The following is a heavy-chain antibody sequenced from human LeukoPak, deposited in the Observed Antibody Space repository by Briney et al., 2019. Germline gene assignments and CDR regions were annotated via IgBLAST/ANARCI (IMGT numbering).Heavy chain of an antibody. D-gene: IGHD3-9*01. V-gene: IGHV3-21*01. CDR1: GFTFSSYI. J-gene: IGHJ5*02. CDR2: ISSSSSYI. CDR3: ARAKEYDILTGYYISHNWFDP. Sequence: GGSLRLSCAAAGFTFSSYIMNWVRQAPGKGLEWVSSISSSSSYIYYADSVKGRFTISRDNAKNSLYLQMNSLRAEDTAVYYCARAKEYDILTGYYISHNWFDPWGQGTLVTVSS.